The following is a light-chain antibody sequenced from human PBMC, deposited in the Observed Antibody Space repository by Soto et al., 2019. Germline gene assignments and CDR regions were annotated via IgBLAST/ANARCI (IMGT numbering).Light chain of an antibody. CDR2: QAS. CDR3: QHYDVYPYT. CDR1: QTVVN. V-gene: IGKV1-5*01. Sequence: DIQMTQSPSTLSASVGDRVTITCRASQTVVNLAWYQQKPGKVPKLLIFQASTLETGVPSRFSGSGAGTEFTLSITSLQADDFATYYCQHYDVYPYTFGQGTKLEIK. J-gene: IGKJ2*01.